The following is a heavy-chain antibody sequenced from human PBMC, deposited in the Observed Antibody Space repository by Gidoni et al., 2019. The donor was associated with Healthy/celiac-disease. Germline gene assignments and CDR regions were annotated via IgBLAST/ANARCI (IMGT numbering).Heavy chain of an antibody. CDR1: GFTFSSYA. J-gene: IGHJ4*02. V-gene: IGHV3-23*01. CDR2: ISGSGGSK. CDR3: AKDPRSGGTPRIFDY. Sequence: EVQLLESGGGLVQPGGSLRLSCAASGFTFSSYAMSWVRQAPGKGLEWVSAISGSGGSKYYADSVKGRFTISRDNSKNTLYLQMNSLRAEDTAVYYCAKDPRSGGTPRIFDYWGQGTLVTVSS. D-gene: IGHD2-15*01.